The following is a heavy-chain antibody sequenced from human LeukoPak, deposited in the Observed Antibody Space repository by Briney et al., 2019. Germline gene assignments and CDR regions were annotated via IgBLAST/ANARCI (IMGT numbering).Heavy chain of an antibody. Sequence: PGGSLRLSCAASGFTFSSYSMNWVRQAPGKGLEWVSYISSTSSTIYYADSVKGRFTISRDNAKNSLYLQMNSLRAEDTAVYYCARPRRDGYNYDFDYWGQGTLVTVSS. CDR3: ARPRRDGYNYDFDY. V-gene: IGHV3-48*04. CDR1: GFTFSSYS. D-gene: IGHD5-24*01. J-gene: IGHJ4*02. CDR2: ISSTSSTI.